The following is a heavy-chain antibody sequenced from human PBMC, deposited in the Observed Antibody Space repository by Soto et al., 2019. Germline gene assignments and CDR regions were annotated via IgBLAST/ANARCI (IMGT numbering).Heavy chain of an antibody. CDR2: ISYDGSNK. CDR3: AREKRVAGTFHYYYGMDV. CDR1: GFTFSSSG. V-gene: IGHV3-30*03. J-gene: IGHJ6*02. D-gene: IGHD6-19*01. Sequence: PGGSLRLSCVASGFTFSSSGMHWVRQAPDKGLEWVAVISYDGSNKYYADSVKGRFTISRDNSKNTLYLQMNSLRAEDTAVYYCAREKRVAGTFHYYYGMDVWGQGTTVTVSS.